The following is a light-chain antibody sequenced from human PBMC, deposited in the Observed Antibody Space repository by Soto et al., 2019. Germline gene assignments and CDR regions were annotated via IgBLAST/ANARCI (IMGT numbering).Light chain of an antibody. CDR2: DTS. CDR3: QQYGTSEII. J-gene: IGKJ5*01. Sequence: EIVLTQSPGTLSFPPGERATLSCSASQSLSNSFIAWYQQKPGQAPRLLIYDTSSRASGIPDRFSGSGSGTDFTLTISRLETEDFAVFYCQQYGTSEIIFGQGTRLEI. V-gene: IGKV3-20*01. CDR1: QSLSNSF.